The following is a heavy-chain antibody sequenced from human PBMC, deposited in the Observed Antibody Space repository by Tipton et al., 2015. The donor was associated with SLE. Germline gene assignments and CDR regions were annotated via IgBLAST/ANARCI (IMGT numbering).Heavy chain of an antibody. V-gene: IGHV4-59*01. Sequence: TLSLTCTVSDGSINSYYWSWIRQPPGKGLEWIGYIYTSGSTNYNPSLKSRVTISVDTSKNQFSLNLSSVTAVDTAVYYCARDGEMTTMEVWGQGTTVTVSS. CDR2: IYTSGST. D-gene: IGHD5-24*01. J-gene: IGHJ6*02. CDR1: DGSINSYY. CDR3: ARDGEMTTMEV.